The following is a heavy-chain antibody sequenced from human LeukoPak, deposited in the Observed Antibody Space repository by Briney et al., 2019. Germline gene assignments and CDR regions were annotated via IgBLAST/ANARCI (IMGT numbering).Heavy chain of an antibody. D-gene: IGHD2-2*01. J-gene: IGHJ5*02. V-gene: IGHV4-59*01. Sequence: PSETLSPTCTVSGGFISSYYWSWIRQPPGKGLEWIGYIYYSGSTSYNPFLKSRVTISVDTSKNQISLKVRSVTAADTAVYYCARTTEDCSSTSCYQYWFDPWGQGTLVTVSS. CDR1: GGFISSYY. CDR3: ARTTEDCSSTSCYQYWFDP. CDR2: IYYSGST.